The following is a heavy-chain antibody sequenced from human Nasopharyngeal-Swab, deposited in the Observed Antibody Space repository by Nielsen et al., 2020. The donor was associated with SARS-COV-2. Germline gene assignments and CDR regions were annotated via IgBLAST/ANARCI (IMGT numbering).Heavy chain of an antibody. CDR3: AKDDVVRGDAFDI. V-gene: IGHV3-23*01. CDR2: ISASGGST. Sequence: GESLKISCIASGFTFNIYAMAWVRRTQGRGLQWVSGISASGGSTYYTDSVKGRFAVSRDNSRSTLYLQMHSLRVEDTALYYCAKDDVVRGDAFDIWGQGTMVTVSS. D-gene: IGHD3-10*01. CDR1: GFTFNIYA. J-gene: IGHJ3*02.